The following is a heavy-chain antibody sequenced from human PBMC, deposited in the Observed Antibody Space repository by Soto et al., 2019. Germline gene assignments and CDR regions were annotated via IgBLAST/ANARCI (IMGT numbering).Heavy chain of an antibody. J-gene: IGHJ6*02. V-gene: IGHV6-1*01. CDR3: AREALGGVVIYYYYGMDV. Sequence: SQTLSLTCVVSVDSVSSNSAAGNCIRQSPSRGLEWLGRTYYRSKWYNDYAVSVKSRITINPDTSKNQFSLQLNSVTPEDTAVYYCAREALGGVVIYYYYGMDVWGQGTTVTVSS. D-gene: IGHD3-3*01. CDR2: TYYRSKWYN. CDR1: VDSVSSNSAA.